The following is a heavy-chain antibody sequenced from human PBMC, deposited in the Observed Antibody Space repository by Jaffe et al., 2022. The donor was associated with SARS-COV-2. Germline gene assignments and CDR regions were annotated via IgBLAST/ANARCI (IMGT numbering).Heavy chain of an antibody. CDR2: IYYSGST. V-gene: IGHV4-61*01. CDR3: ARARDSSGWYRVDY. J-gene: IGHJ4*02. D-gene: IGHD6-19*01. CDR1: GGSVSSGSYY. Sequence: QVQLQESGPGLVKPSETLSLTCTVSGGSVSSGSYYWSWIRQPPGKGLEWIGYIYYSGSTNYNPSLKSRVTISGDTSKNQFSLRLTSVTAADTAVYYCARARDSSGWYRVDYWGQGTLVTVSS.